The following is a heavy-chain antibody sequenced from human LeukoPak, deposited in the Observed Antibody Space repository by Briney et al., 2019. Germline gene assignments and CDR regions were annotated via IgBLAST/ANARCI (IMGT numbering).Heavy chain of an antibody. Sequence: GGSLRLSCAASGFTFSSYSMNWVRQAPGKGLVWVSSISSSSSYIYYADSVKGRFTISRDNAKNSLYLQMNSLRAEDTAVYYCARGLVVPAQNDYWGQGTLVTVSS. CDR3: ARGLVVPAQNDY. CDR1: GFTFSSYS. CDR2: ISSSSSYI. D-gene: IGHD2-2*01. V-gene: IGHV3-21*01. J-gene: IGHJ4*02.